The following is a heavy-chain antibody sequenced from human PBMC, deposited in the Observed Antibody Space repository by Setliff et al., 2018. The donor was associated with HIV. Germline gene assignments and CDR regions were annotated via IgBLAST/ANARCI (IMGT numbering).Heavy chain of an antibody. CDR1: GYTFMEYY. Sequence: ASVKVSCKASGYTFMEYYIHWLRQAPGQGLEWVGWISPQRGDPKYAQNFEGRVTLTTDTSVNTVYIELRSLRSDDTAVYFCARDGMYSNGWTDHWGQGTLVTVSS. CDR2: ISPQRGDP. V-gene: IGHV1-2*02. J-gene: IGHJ5*02. CDR3: ARDGMYSNGWTDH. D-gene: IGHD6-19*01.